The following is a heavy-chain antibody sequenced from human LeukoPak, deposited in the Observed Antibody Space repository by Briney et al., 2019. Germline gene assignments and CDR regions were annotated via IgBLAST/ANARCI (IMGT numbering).Heavy chain of an antibody. J-gene: IGHJ6*03. D-gene: IGHD3-10*01. CDR1: GGSISSGSYY. V-gene: IGHV4-39*07. CDR3: ARDGSGRHYYHYMDV. Sequence: SETLSLTCTVSGGSISSGSYYWGWIRQPPGKGLEWIGNIYYIGSTYYNPSLKSRVSISVDTSKNQCSLKLTSVTAADTAVYYCARDGSGRHYYHYMDVWGKGTTVTISS. CDR2: IYYIGST.